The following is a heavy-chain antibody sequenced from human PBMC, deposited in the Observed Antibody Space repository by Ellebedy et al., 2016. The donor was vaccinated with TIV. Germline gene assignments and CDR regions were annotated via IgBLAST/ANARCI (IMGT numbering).Heavy chain of an antibody. D-gene: IGHD2-2*01. CDR1: GFTFSSYG. CDR2: IWYDGTNK. CDR3: ATSDPYCSSTSCFQFGWY. J-gene: IGHJ4*02. Sequence: GESLKISCAASGFTFSSYGMHWVRQAPGKGLEWVAVIWYDGTNKFYADSVKGRFTISRDNSKNTLYLQMNSLRAEDTAVYYCATSDPYCSSTSCFQFGWYWGQGTLVTVSS. V-gene: IGHV3-33*01.